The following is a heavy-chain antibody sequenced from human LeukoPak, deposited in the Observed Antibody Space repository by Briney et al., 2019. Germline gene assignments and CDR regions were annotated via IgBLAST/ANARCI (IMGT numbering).Heavy chain of an antibody. Sequence: ASVKVSCKASGYTFTSYGISWVQQAPGQGLEWMGRINPNSGGTNYAQKFQGRVTMTRDTSISTAYMELSRLRSDDTAVYYCAQTEGYCSGGSCYARDYWGQGTLVTVSS. CDR3: AQTEGYCSGGSCYARDY. CDR2: INPNSGGT. D-gene: IGHD2-15*01. V-gene: IGHV1-2*06. CDR1: GYTFTSYG. J-gene: IGHJ4*02.